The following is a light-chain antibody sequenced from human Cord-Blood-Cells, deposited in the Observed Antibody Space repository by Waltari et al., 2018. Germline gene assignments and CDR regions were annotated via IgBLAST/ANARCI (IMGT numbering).Light chain of an antibody. V-gene: IGLV2-14*01. Sequence: QSALTQPASVSGSPGQSITISCTGTSSDVGGYNYVSWYQQHTGKAPKLMIYDVSKRPSGVSNRFSGSKSGNTASLTISGLQAEDEADYYCSSYTSSSIWVFGGGTKLTVL. J-gene: IGLJ3*02. CDR3: SSYTSSSIWV. CDR1: SSDVGGYNY. CDR2: DVS.